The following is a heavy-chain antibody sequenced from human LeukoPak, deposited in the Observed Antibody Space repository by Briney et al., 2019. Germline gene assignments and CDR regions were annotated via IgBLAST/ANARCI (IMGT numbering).Heavy chain of an antibody. Sequence: GGSVTLSCAASGFTFSSYAVSWVRQAPGKGLEWVSTIIGSGRSTYYADSVQGRFTISRDNSRNTLFLQMKSLRVDDTAVYYCAGGNTAWYFFDYWGQRTLVTVSS. J-gene: IGHJ4*02. CDR2: IIGSGRST. CDR1: GFTFSSYA. CDR3: AGGNTAWYFFDY. V-gene: IGHV3-23*01. D-gene: IGHD4-23*01.